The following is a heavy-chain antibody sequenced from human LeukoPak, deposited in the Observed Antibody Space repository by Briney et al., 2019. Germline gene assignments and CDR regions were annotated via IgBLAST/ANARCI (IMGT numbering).Heavy chain of an antibody. CDR2: IIPILGIA. CDR1: GGTFSSYA. V-gene: IGHV1-69*04. J-gene: IGHJ3*02. D-gene: IGHD2-15*01. CDR3: ARPCSGGSCYSLDAFDI. Sequence: ASVKVSCKASGGTFSSYAISWARQAPGQGLEWMGRIIPILGIANYAQKFQGRVTITADKSTSTAYMELSSLRSEDTAVYYCARPCSGGSCYSLDAFDIWGQGTMVTVSS.